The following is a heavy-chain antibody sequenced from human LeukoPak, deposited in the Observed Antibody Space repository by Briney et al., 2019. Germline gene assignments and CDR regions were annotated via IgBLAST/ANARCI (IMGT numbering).Heavy chain of an antibody. Sequence: GGSLRLSCAASGFTFSDYYMSWIRQVPGKGLEWVSYISSSGSTIYYADSVKGRFTISRDNAKNSLYLQMNSLRAEDTAVYYCARTVWDSSGYYYDYWGQGTLVTVSS. D-gene: IGHD3-22*01. V-gene: IGHV3-11*01. CDR3: ARTVWDSSGYYYDY. CDR1: GFTFSDYY. CDR2: ISSSGSTI. J-gene: IGHJ4*02.